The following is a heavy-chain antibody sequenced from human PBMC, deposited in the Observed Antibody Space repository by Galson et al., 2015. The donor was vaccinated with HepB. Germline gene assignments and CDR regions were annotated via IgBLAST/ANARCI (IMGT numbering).Heavy chain of an antibody. CDR3: ARDGTVLLWFGELLGVGMDV. J-gene: IGHJ6*02. V-gene: IGHV3-30*04. D-gene: IGHD3-10*01. Sequence: SLRLSCAASGFTFSSYAMHWVRQAPGKGLEWVAVISYDGSNKYYADSVKGRFTISRDNSKNTLYLQMNSLRAEDTAVYYCARDGTVLLWFGELLGVGMDVWGQGTTVTVSS. CDR2: ISYDGSNK. CDR1: GFTFSSYA.